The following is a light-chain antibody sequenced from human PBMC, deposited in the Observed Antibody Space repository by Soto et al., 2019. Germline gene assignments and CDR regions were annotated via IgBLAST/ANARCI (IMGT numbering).Light chain of an antibody. CDR2: DAS. V-gene: IGKV1-5*01. CDR3: QQYDSSSPT. Sequence: DIQMTQSPSTLSASVGDRVTITCRASQSIGRWLAWYQQKPGKAPKFLIYDASSLEPGVPSRFSGSGSGSEFTLTISSLQPDDFATYYCQQYDSSSPTFGHGTKVDIK. J-gene: IGKJ1*01. CDR1: QSIGRW.